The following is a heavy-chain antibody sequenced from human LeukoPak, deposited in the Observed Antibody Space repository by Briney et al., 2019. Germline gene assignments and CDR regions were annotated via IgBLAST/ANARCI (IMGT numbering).Heavy chain of an antibody. J-gene: IGHJ4*02. CDR2: IIPILGLA. D-gene: IGHD6-13*01. Sequence: GASVKVSCKASGVTFSSYTISWVRQAPGQGLEWMGRIIPILGLANYAQKFQGRVTITADKSTTTAYMELSSLRSEDTAVYYCASPASSWVSLDYWGQGTLVTVSS. CDR1: GVTFSSYT. V-gene: IGHV1-69*02. CDR3: ASPASSWVSLDY.